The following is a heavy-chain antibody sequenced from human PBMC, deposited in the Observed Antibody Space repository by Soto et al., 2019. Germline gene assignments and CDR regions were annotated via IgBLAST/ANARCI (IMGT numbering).Heavy chain of an antibody. Sequence: ASVKVSCKTSGYTFTTYGISWVRQAPVQVLELVVWIIAYIFKTHYSQKFQGKFTITTYTSTNTAYLELRSLRSDDTDVYYCARDPWGQGTLVTVSS. CDR1: GYTFTTYG. V-gene: IGHV1-18*01. J-gene: IGHJ5*02. CDR2: IIAYIFKT. CDR3: ARDP.